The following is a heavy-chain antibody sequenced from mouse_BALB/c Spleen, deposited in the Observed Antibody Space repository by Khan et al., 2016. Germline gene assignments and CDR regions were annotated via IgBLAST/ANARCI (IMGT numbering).Heavy chain of an antibody. CDR2: ISYSGYT. Sequence: EVQLQESGPGLVKPSQSLSLTCTVTGYSITSDYAWNWIRQFPGNKLEWMGYISYSGYTTYNPSLKSRISITRDTSKNQFFLQLNSVTTEDTATXYFAKGRRKALLAYWGHGTLVTVSA. V-gene: IGHV3-2*02. J-gene: IGHJ3*01. D-gene: IGHD1-3*01. CDR3: AKGRRKALLAY. CDR1: GYSITSDYA.